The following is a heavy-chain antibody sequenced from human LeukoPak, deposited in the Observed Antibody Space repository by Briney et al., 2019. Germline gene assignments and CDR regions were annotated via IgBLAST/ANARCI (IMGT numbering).Heavy chain of an antibody. CDR2: ISPNTGGT. Sequence: GASVKVSCKASGYTFTDYYMHWVRQAPGQGLEWMGWISPNTGGTNYPQKFQGRVTMTRDTSISAAYMELSRLRSDDTAVYYCARGGVPAAGTDYMDVWGKGTTVTVSS. V-gene: IGHV1-2*02. CDR3: ARGGVPAAGTDYMDV. J-gene: IGHJ6*03. D-gene: IGHD6-13*01. CDR1: GYTFTDYY.